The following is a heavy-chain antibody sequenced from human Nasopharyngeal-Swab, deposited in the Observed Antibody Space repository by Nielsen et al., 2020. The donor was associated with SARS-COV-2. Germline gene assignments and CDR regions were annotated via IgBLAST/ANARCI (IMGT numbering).Heavy chain of an antibody. CDR2: ITNRGDTI. D-gene: IGHD6-19*01. J-gene: IGHJ6*03. Sequence: GGSLRLSCVASGFPFSIYYMSWIRQAPGKGLEWVSDITNRGDTIKYADSVKGRFTISRDNAKNSLYLQMNSLRAEDTAVYYCARALTQSIAVAGTLLPVYYYYYYMDVWGKGTTVTVSS. CDR1: GFPFSIYY. CDR3: ARALTQSIAVAGTLLPVYYYYYYMDV. V-gene: IGHV3-11*04.